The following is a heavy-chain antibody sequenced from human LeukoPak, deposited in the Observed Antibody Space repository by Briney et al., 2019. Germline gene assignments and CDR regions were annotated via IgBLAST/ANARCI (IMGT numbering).Heavy chain of an antibody. Sequence: ASVKVSCKASGYTFTSYGISWVRQAPGQGLEWMGWISAYNGNTNYAQKLQGRVTMTTDTSTSTAYMELRSLRSDDTAVYYCAKALEYSSSPELGTSNWFDPWGQGTLVTVSS. CDR3: AKALEYSSSPELGTSNWFDP. D-gene: IGHD6-6*01. V-gene: IGHV1-18*01. CDR1: GYTFTSYG. J-gene: IGHJ5*02. CDR2: ISAYNGNT.